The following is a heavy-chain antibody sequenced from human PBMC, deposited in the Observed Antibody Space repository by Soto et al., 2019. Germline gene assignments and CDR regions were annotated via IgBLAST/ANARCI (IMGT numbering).Heavy chain of an antibody. CDR1: GDTFSRST. D-gene: IGHD3-10*01. V-gene: IGHV1-69*02. CDR3: ATNYGSGSAHFDN. J-gene: IGHJ4*02. CDR2: TIPILSMS. Sequence: QMVQSGAEVKTPGSSVKVSCTASGDTFSRSTLSWVRQAPGQGLEWMGRTIPILSMSDYAQKFQGRVSITADKSTSTVYMELSRLRSEDTAVYYCATNYGSGSAHFDNWGQGTLVTVSS.